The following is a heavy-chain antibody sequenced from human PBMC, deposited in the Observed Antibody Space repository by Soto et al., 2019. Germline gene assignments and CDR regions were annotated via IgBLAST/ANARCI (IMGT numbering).Heavy chain of an antibody. CDR2: RHYTGNT. CDR3: TSSVRWGWTCDY. D-gene: IGHD6-19*01. J-gene: IGHJ4*02. CDR1: GDSINSGRYY. V-gene: IGHV4-31*03. Sequence: QVHLPESGPGLVEPSQTLTLTCTVSGDSINSGRYYWGWVRQFPGKGLEWIGYRHYTGNTYYNPSHESRVTLGLGNSTRQLSLRVTCATAAETAMYYCTSSVRWGWTCDYWGQATLVTVSA.